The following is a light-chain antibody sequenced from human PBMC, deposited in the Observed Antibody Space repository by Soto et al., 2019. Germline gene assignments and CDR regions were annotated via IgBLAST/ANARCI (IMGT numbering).Light chain of an antibody. J-gene: IGLJ3*02. V-gene: IGLV2-14*01. CDR3: SSFTSSSTLV. CDR2: EVS. CDR1: SSDIGDYNY. Sequence: QSALTQPASVSGSPGQSIAISCTGTSSDIGDYNYVSWYQQHPGKAPKLMIYEVSNRPSGVSNRFSGSKSGNTASLTISGLQADDEADYSCSSFTSSSTLVFGGGTKLTVL.